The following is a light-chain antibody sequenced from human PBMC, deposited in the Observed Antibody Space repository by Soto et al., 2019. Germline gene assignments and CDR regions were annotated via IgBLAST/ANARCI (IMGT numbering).Light chain of an antibody. J-gene: IGKJ4*01. CDR1: QSVSSS. V-gene: IGKV3-15*01. Sequence: EIVVTQSPATLSVSPGERVTLSCRASQSVSSSLAWYQQRPGQAPRLLIYDTSTRAPGIAARFSGSGSGTEFTLTISSLQSEDVAVYYCQQRSNWPLTFGGGTKVEIK. CDR2: DTS. CDR3: QQRSNWPLT.